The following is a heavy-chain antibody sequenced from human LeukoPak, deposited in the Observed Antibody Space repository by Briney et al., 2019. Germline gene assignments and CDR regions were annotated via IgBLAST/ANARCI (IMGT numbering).Heavy chain of an antibody. V-gene: IGHV4-4*07. CDR1: GGSVSSYY. CDR2: FYTSGST. CDR3: AREFQSYCTNGLCHYFDY. D-gene: IGHD2-8*01. Sequence: SETLSLTCTVSGGSVSSYYWSWIRQPAGKGLEWIGRFYTSGSTNYNPSLKSRVTMSVDTSKNQISLKLSSMTAADTAVYYCAREFQSYCTNGLCHYFDYWGQGTLVTVSS. J-gene: IGHJ4*02.